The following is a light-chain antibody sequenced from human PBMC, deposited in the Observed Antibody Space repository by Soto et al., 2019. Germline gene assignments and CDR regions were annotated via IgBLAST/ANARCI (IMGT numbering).Light chain of an antibody. CDR3: QQSSSSPLVS. Sequence: DIQMTQSPTSLSASVGDRVTITCRASQDINSFLNWYQQKPGKAPKLLIYGASSLQSGVPSRFSGSGSGTCFTLAISSLQPEDFATYYCQQSSSSPLVSFGGGTRVDVK. V-gene: IGKV1-39*01. J-gene: IGKJ4*01. CDR1: QDINSF. CDR2: GAS.